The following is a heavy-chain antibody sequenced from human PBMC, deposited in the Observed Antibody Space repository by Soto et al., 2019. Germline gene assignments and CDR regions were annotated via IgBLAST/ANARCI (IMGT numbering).Heavy chain of an antibody. J-gene: IGHJ6*03. CDR3: ARDLGYGGYYMDV. CDR2: IYYSGST. Sequence: SETLSLTCTVSGGSISRGGYYWSWILQHPGKGLEWIGYIYYSGSTYYNPSLKSRVTISVDTSKNQFSLKLSSVTAADTAVYYCARDLGYGGYYMDVWGKGTTVTV. D-gene: IGHD5-12*01. V-gene: IGHV4-31*03. CDR1: GGSISRGGYY.